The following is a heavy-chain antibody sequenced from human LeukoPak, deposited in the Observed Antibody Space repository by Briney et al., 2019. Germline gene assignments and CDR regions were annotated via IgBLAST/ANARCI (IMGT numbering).Heavy chain of an antibody. CDR2: IYPGDSDT. CDR1: GYSFTSYW. Sequence: GESLKISCKGSGYSFTSYWIGWVRQMPGKGLEWMGIIYPGDSDTRYSPSFQGQVTIPADKSISTAYLQWSSLKASDTAMYYCARHQGLAARRPHHYYYYYMDVWGKGTTVTVSS. J-gene: IGHJ6*03. D-gene: IGHD6-13*01. CDR3: ARHQGLAARRPHHYYYYYMDV. V-gene: IGHV5-51*01.